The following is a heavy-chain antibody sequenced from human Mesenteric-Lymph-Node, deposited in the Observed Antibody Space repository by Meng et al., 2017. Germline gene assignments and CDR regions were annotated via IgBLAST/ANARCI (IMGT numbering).Heavy chain of an antibody. CDR1: GFTFSGFW. CDR3: ARVTQLSVWYEMDS. CDR2: IKEDGSEK. D-gene: IGHD6-13*01. Sequence: GESLKISCAASGFTFSGFWMSWVRQAPGKGLEWVANIKEDGSEKNYADSMKGRFTISRDNAKNSLYLQMNSLGAEDTALYYCARVTQLSVWYEMDSWGLGTLVTVSS. J-gene: IGHJ4*02. V-gene: IGHV3-7*01.